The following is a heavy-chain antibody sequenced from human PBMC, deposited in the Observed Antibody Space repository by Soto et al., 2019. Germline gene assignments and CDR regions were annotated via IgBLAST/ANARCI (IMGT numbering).Heavy chain of an antibody. CDR3: AKSIGYCGGDCYPPFSYYYGMDV. CDR2: ISGSGGST. D-gene: IGHD2-21*02. Sequence: GGSLRLSCAASGFTFSSYAMSWVRQAPGKGLEWVSAISGSGGSTYYADSVKGRFTISRDNSKNTLYLQMNSLRAEDTAVYYCAKSIGYCGGDCYPPFSYYYGMDVWGQGTTVTVSS. J-gene: IGHJ6*02. V-gene: IGHV3-23*01. CDR1: GFTFSSYA.